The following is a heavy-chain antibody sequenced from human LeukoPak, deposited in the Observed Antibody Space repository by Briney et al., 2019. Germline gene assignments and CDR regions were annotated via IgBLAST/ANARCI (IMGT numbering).Heavy chain of an antibody. CDR2: ISRSSNYI. CDR3: ARLDWAYY. Sequence: GGSLRLSCAASGFTFSSYSMNWVRQAPGKGLEWVSSISRSSNYIFYADSVKGRFTISRDNAKNSLYLQMNGLRGEDTAVYFCARLDWAYYWGQGTLVSVSS. V-gene: IGHV3-21*01. D-gene: IGHD2-21*01. J-gene: IGHJ4*02. CDR1: GFTFSSYS.